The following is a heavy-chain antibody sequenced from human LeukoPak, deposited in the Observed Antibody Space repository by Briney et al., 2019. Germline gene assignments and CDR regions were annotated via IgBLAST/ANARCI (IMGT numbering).Heavy chain of an antibody. CDR2: IYYSGST. CDR1: GGSVSSGSYY. CDR3: ARDRVGPEGSFDY. V-gene: IGHV4-61*01. J-gene: IGHJ4*02. D-gene: IGHD1-26*01. Sequence: SETLSLTCSVSGGSVSSGSYYWSWIRQPPGKGLEWIGDIYYSGSTNSNPSLKSRVTMSVDTSKNQFSLKLSSVTAADTAVYYCARDRVGPEGSFDYWGQGTLVTVSS.